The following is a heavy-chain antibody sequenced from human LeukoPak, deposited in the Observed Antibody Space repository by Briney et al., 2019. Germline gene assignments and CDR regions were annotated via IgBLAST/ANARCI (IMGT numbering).Heavy chain of an antibody. Sequence: GGSLRLSCAASGFTFSSYGMHWVRQAPGKGLEWVAVIWYDGSNRYYADSVKGRFTISRDNSKNTLYLQMNSLRAEDTAVYYCARVDGYNPIPSDYWGQGTLVTVSS. V-gene: IGHV3-33*01. D-gene: IGHD5-24*01. CDR3: ARVDGYNPIPSDY. J-gene: IGHJ4*02. CDR1: GFTFSSYG. CDR2: IWYDGSNR.